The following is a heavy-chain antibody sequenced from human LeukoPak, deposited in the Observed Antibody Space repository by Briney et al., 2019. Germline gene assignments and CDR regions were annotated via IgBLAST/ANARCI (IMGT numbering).Heavy chain of an antibody. CDR2: ISSSSSTI. Sequence: GGSLRLSCAASGFTFSSYWMSWVRQAPGKGLEWVSYISSSSSTIYYADSVKGRFTISRDNAKNSLYLQMNSLRDEDTAVYYCASISSWPSWFDPWGQGTLVTVSS. CDR1: GFTFSSYW. CDR3: ASISSWPSWFDP. D-gene: IGHD6-13*01. J-gene: IGHJ5*02. V-gene: IGHV3-48*02.